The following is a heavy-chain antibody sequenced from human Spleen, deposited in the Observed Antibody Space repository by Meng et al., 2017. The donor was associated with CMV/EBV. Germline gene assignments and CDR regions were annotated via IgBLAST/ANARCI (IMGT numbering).Heavy chain of an antibody. V-gene: IGHV4-34*01. CDR3: ARNTEDIVVVPAAMGFDY. Sequence: RSCSGYYWSWIRQPPGKGLEWIGEINHSGSTNYNPSLKSRVTISVDTSKNQFSLKLSSVTAADTAVYYCARNTEDIVVVPAAMGFDYWGQGTLVTVSS. CDR1: RSCSGYY. CDR2: INHSGST. D-gene: IGHD2-2*01. J-gene: IGHJ4*02.